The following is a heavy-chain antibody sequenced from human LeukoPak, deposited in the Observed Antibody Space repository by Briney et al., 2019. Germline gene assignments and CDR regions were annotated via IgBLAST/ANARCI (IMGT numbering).Heavy chain of an antibody. D-gene: IGHD3-10*01. J-gene: IGHJ6*04. CDR3: ASCPRAAGITMVRRYGMDV. Sequence: SETLSLTCAVYGGSFSGYYWSWIRQPPGKGLEWIGEINHSGSTNYNPSLRSRVTISVDTSKNQFSLKLSSVTAADTAVYYCASCPRAAGITMVRRYGMDVWGKGTTVTVSS. V-gene: IGHV4-34*01. CDR2: INHSGST. CDR1: GGSFSGYY.